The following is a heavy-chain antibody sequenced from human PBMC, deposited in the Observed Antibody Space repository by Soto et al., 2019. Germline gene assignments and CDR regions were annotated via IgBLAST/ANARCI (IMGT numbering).Heavy chain of an antibody. D-gene: IGHD2-2*01. V-gene: IGHV3-49*03. CDR3: TRDCSSTSCYPPDAFDI. CDR1: GFTFGDYA. CDR2: IRSKAYGGTT. J-gene: IGHJ3*02. Sequence: GGSLRLSCTASGFTFGDYAMSWFRQAPGKGLEWVGFIRSKAYGGTTEYAASVKGRFTISRDDSKSIAYLQMNSLKTEDTAVYYCTRDCSSTSCYPPDAFDIWGQGTMVTVSS.